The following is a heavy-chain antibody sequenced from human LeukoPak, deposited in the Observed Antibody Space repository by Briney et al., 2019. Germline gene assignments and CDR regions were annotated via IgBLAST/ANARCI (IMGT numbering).Heavy chain of an antibody. D-gene: IGHD3-16*01. V-gene: IGHV5-51*01. CDR2: IYPGDSDT. J-gene: IGHJ6*02. Sequence: GESLKISCKGSGYSFTSYWIGWVRQMPGEGLEWMGIIYPGDSDTRYSPSFQGQVTISADKSISTAYPQWSSLKASDTAMYYCARLGPIDYYYYGMDVWGQGTTVTVSS. CDR1: GYSFTSYW. CDR3: ARLGPIDYYYYGMDV.